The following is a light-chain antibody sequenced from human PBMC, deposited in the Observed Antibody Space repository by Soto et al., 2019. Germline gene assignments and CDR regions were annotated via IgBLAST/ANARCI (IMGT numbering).Light chain of an antibody. Sequence: DIVMTQSPLSLPVTPGEPASISCRSSQILLQSNGYNYLDWYVQKPGQSPQLLIYLGSNRDSGVPARFSGSGSGTDFALKISRVEAEDVGVYYCMQGTHWPITFGQGTRLEIK. CDR2: LGS. J-gene: IGKJ5*01. CDR1: QILLQSNGYNY. CDR3: MQGTHWPIT. V-gene: IGKV2-28*01.